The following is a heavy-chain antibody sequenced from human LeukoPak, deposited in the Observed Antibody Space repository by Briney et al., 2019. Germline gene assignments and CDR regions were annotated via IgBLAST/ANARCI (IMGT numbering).Heavy chain of an antibody. CDR3: AREGVYCSGGSCYPALDY. V-gene: IGHV3-53*01. D-gene: IGHD2-15*01. J-gene: IGHJ4*02. CDR2: IYSGGST. Sequence: GGSLRLSRAASGFTVSSNYMSWVRQAPGKGLEWVSVIYSGGSTYYADSVKGRFTISRDNSKNTLYLQMNSLRAEDTAVYYCAREGVYCSGGSCYPALDYWGQGTLVTVSS. CDR1: GFTVSSNY.